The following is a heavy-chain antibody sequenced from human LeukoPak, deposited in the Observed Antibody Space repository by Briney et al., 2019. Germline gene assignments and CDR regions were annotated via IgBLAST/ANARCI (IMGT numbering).Heavy chain of an antibody. CDR2: IRSKANSYAT. J-gene: IGHJ4*02. Sequence: GGSLRLSCAASGFTFSGSAMHWVRQASGKGLEWVGRIRSKANSYATAYAASVKGGFTISRDDSKNTAYLQMNSLKTEDTAVYYCRVYCSGGSCYPTNDYWGQGTLVTVSS. V-gene: IGHV3-73*01. D-gene: IGHD2-15*01. CDR3: RVYCSGGSCYPTNDY. CDR1: GFTFSGSA.